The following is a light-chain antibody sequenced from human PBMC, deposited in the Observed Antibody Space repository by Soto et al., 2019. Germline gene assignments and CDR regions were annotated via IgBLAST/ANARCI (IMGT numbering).Light chain of an antibody. Sequence: AIQMTQSPSSLSASVGDRVTITCRASQDISDDVGWYQQTPGKAPKLLISGASRLHSGVPSRFSGSGSGAAFTLTITSLRPEDSATYYCLQNHNYPRTFGQGTKVEI. CDR3: LQNHNYPRT. J-gene: IGKJ1*01. CDR2: GAS. CDR1: QDISDD. V-gene: IGKV1-6*01.